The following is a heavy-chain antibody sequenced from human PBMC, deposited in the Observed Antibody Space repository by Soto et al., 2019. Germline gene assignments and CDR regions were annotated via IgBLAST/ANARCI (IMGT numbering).Heavy chain of an antibody. CDR2: IGPETGAT. J-gene: IGHJ4*02. CDR1: GYTCTGHY. V-gene: IGHV1-2*02. Sequence: ASVKVSCKASGYTCTGHYIHWVRQAPEQGPEWMGEIGPETGATRYAQKFQGRVTMTRDMSITTVYMELNNLGPDDTAVYYCGRGRSGQIVVFYWGQGTPVTVSS. CDR3: GRGRSGQIVVFY. D-gene: IGHD1-26*01.